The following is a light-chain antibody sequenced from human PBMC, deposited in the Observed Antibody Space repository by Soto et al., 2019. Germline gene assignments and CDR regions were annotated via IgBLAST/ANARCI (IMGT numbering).Light chain of an antibody. CDR3: VSYTSTSTRVI. J-gene: IGLJ2*01. CDR1: SSDVGGYNY. Sequence: QSALTQPASVSGSPGQSITISCTGTSSDVGGYNYVSWYQQHPGKAPKLMIYEVSDRPSGVSNRFSGSKSGDTASLTISGLQAEDEADYYCVSYTSTSTRVIFGGGTKVTVL. CDR2: EVS. V-gene: IGLV2-14*01.